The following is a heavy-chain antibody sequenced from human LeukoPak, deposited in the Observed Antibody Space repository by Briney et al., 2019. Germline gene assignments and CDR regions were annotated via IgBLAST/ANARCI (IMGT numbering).Heavy chain of an antibody. Sequence: AASVKVSCTASGYTFTSYAMHWVRQAPGQRLEWMGWINSDNGNTKYSQKFQGRVTITRDTSAYTAYMELRSLSSADTAVYFCARAPYDFLTGFSLNWFDPWGQGTLVTVSS. V-gene: IGHV1-3*04. D-gene: IGHD3-9*01. CDR1: GYTFTSYA. J-gene: IGHJ5*02. CDR2: INSDNGNT. CDR3: ARAPYDFLTGFSLNWFDP.